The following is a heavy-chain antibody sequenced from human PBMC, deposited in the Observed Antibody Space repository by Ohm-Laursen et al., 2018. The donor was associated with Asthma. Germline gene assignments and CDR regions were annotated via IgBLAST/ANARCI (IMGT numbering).Heavy chain of an antibody. CDR3: ARVTRVGYYLNWFDP. V-gene: IGHV1-3*01. CDR1: GYTFSSYT. Sequence: ASVKVSCKASGYTFSSYTMHWVRQAPGQRLEWMGWINAGNGNTKYSQKFQGRVSITRDTSAHTAYLDLSSLRSEDTAVYYCARVTRVGYYLNWFDPWGQGTLVTVSS. J-gene: IGHJ5*02. CDR2: INAGNGNT. D-gene: IGHD3-10*01.